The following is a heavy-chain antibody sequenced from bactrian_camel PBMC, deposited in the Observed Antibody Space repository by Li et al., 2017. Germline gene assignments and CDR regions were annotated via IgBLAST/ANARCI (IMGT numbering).Heavy chain of an antibody. CDR3: VEGVVSEYDTDYAECPTEYNN. CDR1: GLTFDVSP. V-gene: IGHV3S63*01. J-gene: IGHJ4*01. Sequence: HVQLVESGGGSVQAGDSLRLSCTASGLTFDVSPVGWYRQAIGSKCELVSSISDGNTYFADSVKGRFTISQDRSKNTVYLQMNRLKPEDTAVYYCVEGVVSEYDTDYAECPTEYNNWGQGTQVTVS. CDR2: ISDGNT. D-gene: IGHD4*01.